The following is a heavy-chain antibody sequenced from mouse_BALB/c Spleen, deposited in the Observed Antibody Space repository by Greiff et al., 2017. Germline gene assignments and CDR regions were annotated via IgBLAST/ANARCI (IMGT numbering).Heavy chain of an antibody. D-gene: IGHD2-3*01. CDR3: ARSDGYYAMDY. CDR2: IDPSDSYT. J-gene: IGHJ4*01. CDR1: GYTFTSYW. V-gene: IGHV1-69*02. Sequence: VQLQQPGAELVKPGASVKLSCKASGYTFTSYWMHWVKQRPGQGLEWIGEIDPSDSYTNYNQKFKGKATLTVDKSSSTAYMQLSSLTSEDSAVYYCARSDGYYAMDYWGQGTSVTVSS.